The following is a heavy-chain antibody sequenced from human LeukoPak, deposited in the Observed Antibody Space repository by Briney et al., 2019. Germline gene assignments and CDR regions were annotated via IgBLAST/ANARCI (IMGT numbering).Heavy chain of an antibody. V-gene: IGHV3-7*03. D-gene: IGHD2/OR15-2a*01. J-gene: IGHJ6*02. CDR1: GFALSSHW. CDR3: ARNNSMDV. CDR2: VNRDGSET. Sequence: GGSLRLSCAASGFALSSHWMTWVRQVPGRGPEWVANVNRDGSETYYLDSVKGRFTISKDNAKNSLYLQMNSLRAEDTALYHCARNNSMDVWGQGTTVIVSS.